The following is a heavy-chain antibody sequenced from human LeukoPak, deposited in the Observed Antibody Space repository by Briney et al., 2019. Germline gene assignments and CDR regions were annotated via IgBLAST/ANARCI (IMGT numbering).Heavy chain of an antibody. D-gene: IGHD3-10*02. CDR3: AELGITMIGGV. CDR2: ISGSGDIT. V-gene: IGHV3-23*01. J-gene: IGHJ6*04. CDR1: GFTFSSYG. Sequence: GGSLRLSCAASGFTFSSYGMNWVRQAPGKGLEWVSGISGSGDITDYADSVKGRFTISRDNAKNSLYLQMNSLRAEDTAVYYCAELGITMIGGVWGKGTTVTISS.